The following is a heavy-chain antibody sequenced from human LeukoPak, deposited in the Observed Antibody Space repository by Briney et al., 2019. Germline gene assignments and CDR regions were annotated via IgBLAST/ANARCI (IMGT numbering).Heavy chain of an antibody. V-gene: IGHV3-30-3*01. CDR1: GFTFSSYA. CDR3: ARHRIAAAGTYFDY. D-gene: IGHD6-13*01. Sequence: GGSLRLSCAASGFTFSSYAMHWVRQAPGKGLEWVAVISYDGSNKYYADSVKGRFTISRDNSKNTLYLQMNSLRAEDTAVYYCARHRIAAAGTYFDYWGQGTLVTVSS. CDR2: ISYDGSNK. J-gene: IGHJ4*02.